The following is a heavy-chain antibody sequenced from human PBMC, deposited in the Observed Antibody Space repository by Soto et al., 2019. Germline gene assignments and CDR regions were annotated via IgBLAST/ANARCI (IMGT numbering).Heavy chain of an antibody. V-gene: IGHV3-23*01. CDR1: GFTFTNYP. Sequence: EVQVLDSGGGLVQPGGSLRLSCAASGFTFTNYPMAWVRQAPAKGLEWVSTISGSGGSTFYADSVKGRFTISRYNSKNKVYLHMNSLRVEATAVSYCSKRPLQVEGSYFDYWGQGTLVTVSS. CDR2: ISGSGGST. D-gene: IGHD3-10*01. CDR3: SKRPLQVEGSYFDY. J-gene: IGHJ4*02.